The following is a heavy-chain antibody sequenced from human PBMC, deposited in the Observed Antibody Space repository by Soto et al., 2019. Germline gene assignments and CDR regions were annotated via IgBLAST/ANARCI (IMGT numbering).Heavy chain of an antibody. D-gene: IGHD3-16*01. Sequence: PGGSLRLSCAASNFTFSSYGMHWVRQAPGKGPEWVAVIWYDGNNIYYADSVKGRFTISRDNSKDTVYLQMNSLRAEDTALYYCARDPRDYGYFDYWGQGALVTVSS. V-gene: IGHV3-33*01. CDR2: IWYDGNNI. CDR1: NFTFSSYG. J-gene: IGHJ4*02. CDR3: ARDPRDYGYFDY.